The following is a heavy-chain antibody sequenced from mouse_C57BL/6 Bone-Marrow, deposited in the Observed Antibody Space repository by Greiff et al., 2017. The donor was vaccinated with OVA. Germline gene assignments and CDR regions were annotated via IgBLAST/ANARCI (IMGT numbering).Heavy chain of an antibody. D-gene: IGHD5-5*01. CDR3: ARKGHYRGYFDY. CDR1: GFSLTSYG. CDR2: IWSGGST. V-gene: IGHV2-2*01. Sequence: VQLKESGPGLVQPSQSLSITCTVSGFSLTSYGVHWVRQSPGKGLEWLGVIWSGGSTDYNAAFISRLSISKDNSKSQVFFKMNSLQADDTAIYYCARKGHYRGYFDYWGQGTTLTVSS. J-gene: IGHJ2*01.